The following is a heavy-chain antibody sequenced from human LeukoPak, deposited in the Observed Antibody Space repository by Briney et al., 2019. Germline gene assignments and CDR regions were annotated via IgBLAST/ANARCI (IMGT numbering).Heavy chain of an antibody. CDR2: IYYSGST. CDR3: ARAGCSGGSCYKYYYGMDV. CDR1: GGSISSSSYY. D-gene: IGHD2-15*01. V-gene: IGHV4-61*01. Sequence: SETLSLTCTVSGGSISSSSYYWSWIRQPPGKGLEWIGYIYYSGSTNYNPSLKSRVTISVDTSKNQFSLKLSSVTAADTAVYYCARAGCSGGSCYKYYYGMDVWGQGTTVTVSS. J-gene: IGHJ6*02.